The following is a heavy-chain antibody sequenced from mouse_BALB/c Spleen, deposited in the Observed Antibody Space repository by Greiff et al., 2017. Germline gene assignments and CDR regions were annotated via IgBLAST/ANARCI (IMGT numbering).Heavy chain of an antibody. Sequence: VKLMESGPGLVAPSQSLSITCTVSGFSLTGYGVNWVRQPPGKGLEWLGMIWGDGSTDYNSALKSRLSISKDNSKSQVFLKMNSLQTDDTARYYCARDGYYPYYAMDYWGQGTSVTVSS. CDR1: GFSLTGYG. D-gene: IGHD2-3*01. V-gene: IGHV2-6-7*01. CDR2: IWGDGST. J-gene: IGHJ4*01. CDR3: ARDGYYPYYAMDY.